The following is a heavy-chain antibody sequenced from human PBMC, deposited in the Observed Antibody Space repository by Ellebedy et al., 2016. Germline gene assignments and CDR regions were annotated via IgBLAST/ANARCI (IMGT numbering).Heavy chain of an antibody. J-gene: IGHJ4*02. D-gene: IGHD4-11*01. CDR3: ARDRDSNYGDY. CDR2: ISLYNGDTNT. V-gene: IGHV1-18*01. CDR1: GHGFSSYG. Sequence: ASVKVSXKASGHGFSSYGLTWVRQAPGQGLEWMGWISLYNGDTNTKYGQGVQGRVTMTADTSTSTAYMELRNLRSDDTAVYYCARDRDSNYGDYWGQGTLVTVSS.